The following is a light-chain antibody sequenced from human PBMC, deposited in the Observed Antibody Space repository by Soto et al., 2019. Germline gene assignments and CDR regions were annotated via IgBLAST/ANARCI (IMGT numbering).Light chain of an antibody. CDR2: EVS. J-gene: IGLJ1*01. CDR3: SSYTSINSYV. Sequence: HSVLTQPASVSGSPGQSITISCTGTSSDVGGYNYVSWYQQHPGKGPKLMIYEVSNRPSGVSNRFSGSRSGNTASLTISGLQAEDEADYYCSSYTSINSYVFGSGTKVTVL. CDR1: SSDVGGYNY. V-gene: IGLV2-14*01.